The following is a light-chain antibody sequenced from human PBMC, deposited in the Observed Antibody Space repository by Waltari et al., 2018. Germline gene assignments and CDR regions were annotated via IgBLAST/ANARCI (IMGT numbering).Light chain of an antibody. J-gene: IGKJ1*01. CDR2: VAS. Sequence: DIQMTQSPSSLSASVGDRVTITCRASQSISSYLNWYQQKPGKVPKRLIYVASSLESGVPSRFSGSVSGTDFTLTISSLQPEDFATYYCQQSYSTPWTFGQGTKVEIK. CDR1: QSISSY. V-gene: IGKV1-39*01. CDR3: QQSYSTPWT.